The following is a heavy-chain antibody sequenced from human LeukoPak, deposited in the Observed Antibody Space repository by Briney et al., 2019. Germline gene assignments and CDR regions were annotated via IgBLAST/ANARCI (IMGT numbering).Heavy chain of an antibody. CDR1: GGTFSSYA. CDR3: ARFRAGVGEPYGDY. V-gene: IGHV1-18*01. CDR2: ISGYNGNT. Sequence: ASVKVSCKASGGTFSSYAISWVRQAPGQGLEWMGWISGYNGNTNYAQKLQGRVTMTTETSTSTAYMELRSLRFDDTAVYYCARFRAGVGEPYGDYWGQGTLVTVSS. D-gene: IGHD3-10*01. J-gene: IGHJ4*02.